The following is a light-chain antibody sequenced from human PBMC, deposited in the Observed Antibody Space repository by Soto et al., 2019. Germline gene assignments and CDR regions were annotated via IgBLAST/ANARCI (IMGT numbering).Light chain of an antibody. J-gene: IGKJ1*01. CDR3: QQYGSSPVT. CDR2: GAS. V-gene: IGKV3-20*01. Sequence: EIVLTQSPGTLSLSPGERTTLSCRASQSVTSNFLAWYQQKPGQAPRLLIYGASSRATGIPDRFSGSGSGTGFILTISRLEPEDSAVCYCQQYGSSPVTFGQGTKVEIK. CDR1: QSVTSNF.